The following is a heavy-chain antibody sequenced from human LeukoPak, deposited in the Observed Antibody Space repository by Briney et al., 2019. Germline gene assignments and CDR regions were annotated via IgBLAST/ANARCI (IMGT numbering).Heavy chain of an antibody. CDR2: INHSGST. CDR3: ARDGPISSGWYLRVSWFDP. CDR1: GGSFSGYY. Sequence: SETLSLTCAVYGGSFSGYYWSWIRQPPGKGLEWIEEINHSGSTNYNPSLKSRVTISVDTSKNQFSLKLSSVTAADTAVYYCARDGPISSGWYLRVSWFDPWGQGTLVTVSS. V-gene: IGHV4-34*01. D-gene: IGHD6-19*01. J-gene: IGHJ5*02.